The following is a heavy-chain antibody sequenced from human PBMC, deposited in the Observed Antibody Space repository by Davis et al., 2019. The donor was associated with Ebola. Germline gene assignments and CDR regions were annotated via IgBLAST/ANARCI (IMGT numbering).Heavy chain of an antibody. CDR2: ISGNGGNI. D-gene: IGHD3-10*01. CDR3: AKEWFGHLSRYMDV. CDR1: GFTFSNYA. V-gene: IGHV3-23*01. J-gene: IGHJ6*03. Sequence: PGGSLRLSCAASGFTFSNYAMSWVRQAPGKGLEWVSGISGNGGNIESADSVKGRFTTSRDNSKNTLYLQMNSLRAEDTAVYYCAKEWFGHLSRYMDVWGKGTTVTVSS.